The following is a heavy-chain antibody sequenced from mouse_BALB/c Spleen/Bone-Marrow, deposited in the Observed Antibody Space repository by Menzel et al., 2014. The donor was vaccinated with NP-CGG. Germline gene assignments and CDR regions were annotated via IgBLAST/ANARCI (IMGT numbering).Heavy chain of an antibody. CDR3: ARSEGNYGSTFAY. CDR1: GYSFTSYW. Sequence: VKLMESGAELVRPGASVKLSCKASGYSFTSYWMNWVKQRPGQGLKWIGMIHPSDTETRLNQRFKDKATLTVDKSSSTAYMQLSSPTSEDSAVYYCARSEGNYGSTFAYWGQGTLVTDSA. CDR2: IHPSDTET. D-gene: IGHD1-1*01. J-gene: IGHJ3*01. V-gene: IGHV1-61*01.